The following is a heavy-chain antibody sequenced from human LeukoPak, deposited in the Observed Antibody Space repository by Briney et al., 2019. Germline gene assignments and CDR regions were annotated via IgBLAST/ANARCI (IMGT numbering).Heavy chain of an antibody. CDR1: GRSISSGSYY. J-gene: IGHJ4*02. Sequence: SQTLSPTCMVSGRSISSGSYYGSWIRQPAGKGLEWLGRIYTSGSPNYNPSLKSRVTISVDTSKNQFSLKLSSVTAADTAVYSCAGGRYYYASSGYSLPPHYWGQRTLVTVSS. CDR2: IYTSGSP. CDR3: AGGRYYYASSGYSLPPHY. V-gene: IGHV4-61*02. D-gene: IGHD3-22*01.